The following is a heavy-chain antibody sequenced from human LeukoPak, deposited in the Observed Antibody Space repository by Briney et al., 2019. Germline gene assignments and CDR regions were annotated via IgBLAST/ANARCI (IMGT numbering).Heavy chain of an antibody. CDR1: GGTFSSYA. CDR2: IIPIFGTA. J-gene: IGHJ6*03. CDR3: ARGRQQLVRLSYMDV. V-gene: IGHV1-69*05. D-gene: IGHD6-13*01. Sequence: SVTVSCKASGGTFSSYAISWVRQAPGQGLEWMGGIIPIFGTANYAQKFQGRVTITTDESTSTAYMELSSLRSEDTAVYYCARGRQQLVRLSYMDVWGKGTTVTVSS.